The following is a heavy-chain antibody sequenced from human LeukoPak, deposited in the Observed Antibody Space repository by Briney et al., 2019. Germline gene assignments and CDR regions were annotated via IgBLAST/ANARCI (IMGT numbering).Heavy chain of an antibody. CDR2: IWYDGSNK. CDR3: ARDRDFWSGYSPFDP. J-gene: IGHJ5*02. V-gene: IGHV3-33*01. D-gene: IGHD3-3*01. CDR1: GFTFSSYG. Sequence: PGRSLRLSCAASGFTFSSYGMHWVRQAPGKGLEWVAVIWYDGSNKYYADPVKGRFTISRDNSKNTLYLQMNSLRAEDTAVYYCARDRDFWSGYSPFDPWGQGTLVTVSS.